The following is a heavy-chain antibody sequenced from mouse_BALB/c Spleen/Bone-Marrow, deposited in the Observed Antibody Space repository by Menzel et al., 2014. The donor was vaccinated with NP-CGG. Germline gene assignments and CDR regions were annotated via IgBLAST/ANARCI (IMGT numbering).Heavy chain of an antibody. D-gene: IGHD1-1*01. CDR3: ARGRSYRGCFDY. CDR2: INPSTGYT. J-gene: IGHJ2*01. Sequence: VQLQQSGAELAKPGASVKMSCKASGYTFTSYWMHWVEQRPGQGLEWIGYINPSTGYTEYNQKFKDKATLTADKSSSAADRQRSRLTAEDSAVYYWARGRSYRGCFDYWGQGTTRTVSS. CDR1: GYTFTSYW. V-gene: IGHV1-7*01.